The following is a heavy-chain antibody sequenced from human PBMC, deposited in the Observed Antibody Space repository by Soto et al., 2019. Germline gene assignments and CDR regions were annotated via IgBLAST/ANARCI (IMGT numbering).Heavy chain of an antibody. D-gene: IGHD3-22*01. V-gene: IGHV1-69*01. Sequence: QVQLVQSGAEVKKPGSSVKVSCKASGGTFSSYAISWVRQAPGQGLEWVGGIIPIFGTANYARKFLGRVTITADESTSPSYMDLSSLRSEDPAVYYCARAPREDYYDRSGPVSPWGQGTLVTVSS. J-gene: IGHJ5*02. CDR3: ARAPREDYYDRSGPVSP. CDR2: IIPIFGTA. CDR1: GGTFSSYA.